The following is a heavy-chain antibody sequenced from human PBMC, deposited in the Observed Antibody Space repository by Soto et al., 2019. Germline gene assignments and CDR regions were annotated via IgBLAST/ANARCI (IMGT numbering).Heavy chain of an antibody. CDR3: ARDGGVRPRDWYFDL. Sequence: QVQLQESGPGLVKPSETLSLTCTVSGGSISSYYWSWIRQPPGKGLEWIGYIYYSGNTNYNPSLKSRVTISVDTSKNQFSLKLSSVTAADTAVYYCARDGGVRPRDWYFDLWGRGTLVTVSS. V-gene: IGHV4-59*01. CDR2: IYYSGNT. D-gene: IGHD3-3*01. CDR1: GGSISSYY. J-gene: IGHJ2*01.